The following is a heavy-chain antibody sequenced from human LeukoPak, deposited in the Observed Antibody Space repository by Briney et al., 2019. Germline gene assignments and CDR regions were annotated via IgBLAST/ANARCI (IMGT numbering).Heavy chain of an antibody. V-gene: IGHV3-23*01. Sequence: GGSLRLSRAASGFTFSSYAMSWVRQAPGKGLVWVSAISGSGGSTDYADSVKGRFTISRDNSKNTLYLQMNSLRAEDTAVYYCAKDTLLWALYSRSGTDAFDIWGQGTMVTVSS. CDR2: ISGSGGST. D-gene: IGHD6-13*01. CDR1: GFTFSSYA. CDR3: AKDTLLWALYSRSGTDAFDI. J-gene: IGHJ3*02.